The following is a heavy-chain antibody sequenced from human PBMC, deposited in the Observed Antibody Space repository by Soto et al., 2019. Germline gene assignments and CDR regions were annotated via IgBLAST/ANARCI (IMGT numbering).Heavy chain of an antibody. CDR1: GFAFSAYA. V-gene: IGHV3-23*01. CDR3: AKGRTFFDF. Sequence: GVLRLSCAASGFAFSAYAVTWVRQAPGKGLEWVSDISDSDGGTHYADSVKGRFTISRDNAKNTLYLQMDRLRVEDAAVYYCAKGRTFFDFWGQGTLVTVSS. CDR2: ISDSDGGT. J-gene: IGHJ4*02.